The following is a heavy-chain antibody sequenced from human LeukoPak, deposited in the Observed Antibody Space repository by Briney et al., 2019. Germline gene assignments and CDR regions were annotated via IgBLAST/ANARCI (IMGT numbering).Heavy chain of an antibody. CDR1: GGSISSYY. V-gene: IGHV4-4*07. Sequence: SETLSLTCTVSGGSISSYYWSWIRRPAGKGLEWIGRIYTSGSTNYNLSLKSRVTMSVDTSKNQFSLKLSSVTAADTAVYYCARSSHCSGGSCYPLDKHGGQGTLVTVSS. CDR3: ARSSHCSGGSCYPLDKH. J-gene: IGHJ1*01. CDR2: IYTSGST. D-gene: IGHD2-15*01.